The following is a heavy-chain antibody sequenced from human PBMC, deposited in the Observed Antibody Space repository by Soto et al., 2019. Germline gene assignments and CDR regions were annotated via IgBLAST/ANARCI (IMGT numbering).Heavy chain of an antibody. CDR2: TYYSGST. J-gene: IGHJ5*02. D-gene: IGHD1-20*01. Sequence: PSETLSLTCTVSGGSISSSSYYWGWIRQPPGKGLEWIGSTYYSGSTYYNPSLKSRVTISVDTSKNQFSLKLSSVTAADTAVYYCARRQYKIGFDPWGQGTLVTVSS. CDR3: ARRQYKIGFDP. V-gene: IGHV4-39*01. CDR1: GGSISSSSYY.